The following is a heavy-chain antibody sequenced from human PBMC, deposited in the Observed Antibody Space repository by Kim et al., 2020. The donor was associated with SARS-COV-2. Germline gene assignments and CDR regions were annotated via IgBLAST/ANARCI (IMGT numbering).Heavy chain of an antibody. V-gene: IGHV4-39*02. D-gene: IGHD2-2*01. CDR2: IYYSGST. Sequence: SETLSLTCTVSGGSISSSSYYWGWIRQPPGKGLEWIGSIYYSGSTYYNPSLKSRVTISVDTSKNQFSLKLSSVTAADTAVYYCARDIRGALRGIVVVPAATVDPWGQGTLVTVSS. CDR3: ARDIRGALRGIVVVPAATVDP. J-gene: IGHJ5*02. CDR1: GGSISSSSYY.